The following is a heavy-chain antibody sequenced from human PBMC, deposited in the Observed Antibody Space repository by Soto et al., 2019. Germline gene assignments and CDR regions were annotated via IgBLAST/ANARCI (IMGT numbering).Heavy chain of an antibody. V-gene: IGHV3-30-3*01. Sequence: PGGSLRLSCAASGFTFSSYAMHWVRQAPGKGLEWVAVISYDGSNKYYADSVKGRFTISRDNSKNTLYLQMNSLRAEDTAVYYCARDRYYYDSSGYPVRGFDPWGQGTLVTVSS. D-gene: IGHD3-22*01. CDR3: ARDRYYYDSSGYPVRGFDP. CDR1: GFTFSSYA. CDR2: ISYDGSNK. J-gene: IGHJ5*02.